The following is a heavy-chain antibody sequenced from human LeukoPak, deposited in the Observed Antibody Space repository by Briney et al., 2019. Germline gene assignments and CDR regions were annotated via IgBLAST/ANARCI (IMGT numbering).Heavy chain of an antibody. V-gene: IGHV4-34*01. J-gene: IGHJ4*02. CDR3: ARGSIAVAAGPDY. CDR1: GGSFSGYY. D-gene: IGHD6-19*01. Sequence: PSETLSLTCAVYGGSFSGYYWSWIRQPPGKGLEWIGEINHSGSTNYNPSLKSRVTISVDTSKNQFSLKLSSVTAADTAVYYCARGSIAVAAGPDYWGQGTLVTVSS. CDR2: INHSGST.